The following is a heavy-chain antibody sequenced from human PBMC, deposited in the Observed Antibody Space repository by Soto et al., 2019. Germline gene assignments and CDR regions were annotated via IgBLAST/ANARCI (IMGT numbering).Heavy chain of an antibody. V-gene: IGHV3-48*03. CDR3: ARGLERVAYGMDV. J-gene: IGHJ6*02. Sequence: GGSLRLSCAASGFTFSSYEMNWVRQAPGKGLEWVSYISSSGSTIYYADSVKGRFTISRDNAKNSLYLQMNSLRAEDTAVYYCARGLERVAYGMDVWGQGTTVTVSS. CDR2: ISSSGSTI. D-gene: IGHD1-1*01. CDR1: GFTFSSYE.